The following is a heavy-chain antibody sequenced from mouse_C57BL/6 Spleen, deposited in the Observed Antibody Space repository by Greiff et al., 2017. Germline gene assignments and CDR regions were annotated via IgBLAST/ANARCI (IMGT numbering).Heavy chain of an antibody. V-gene: IGHV1-52*01. D-gene: IGHD1-2*01. J-gene: IGHJ2*01. Sequence: VQLQQPGAELVRPGSSVKLSCKASGYTFTSYWMHWVKQRPIQGLEWIGNIDPSDSETHYNQKFKDKATLTVDKSSSTAYMQLSSLTSEDSAVYYCARRFGITTAFDYWGQGTTLTVSS. CDR2: IDPSDSET. CDR3: ARRFGITTAFDY. CDR1: GYTFTSYW.